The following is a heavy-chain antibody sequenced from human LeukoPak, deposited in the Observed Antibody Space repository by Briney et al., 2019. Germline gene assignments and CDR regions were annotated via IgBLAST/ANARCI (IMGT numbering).Heavy chain of an antibody. CDR1: GYTGTSYG. Sequence: ASVNLSCKSSGYTGTSYGISWVRQRPGPGLEWIGWISAYNSNTTYAQKRQGRFTMTTDTSTSTAYMELRSLRSDDTAVYYCATVGSYYEDYFDYWGTGTLVTVSS. V-gene: IGHV1-18*01. D-gene: IGHD1-26*01. J-gene: IGHJ4*02. CDR3: ATVGSYYEDYFDY. CDR2: ISAYNSNT.